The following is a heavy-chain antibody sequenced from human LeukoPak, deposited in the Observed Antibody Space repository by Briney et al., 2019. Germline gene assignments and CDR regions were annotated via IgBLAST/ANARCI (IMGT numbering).Heavy chain of an antibody. D-gene: IGHD2-2*01. CDR1: GFTFSDYY. J-gene: IGHJ3*02. CDR3: ARDRYCSSTGCLTPDAFDI. V-gene: IGHV3-11*05. CDR2: MRSSSRYT. Sequence: GGSLRLSCAASGFTFSDYYMNWIRQAPPQGLELDSYMRSSSRYTNYADSVNSRFTIFTDNTTNDQYLQMNNLRAEDTAVYYCARDRYCSSTGCLTPDAFDIWGQGTMVTVSS.